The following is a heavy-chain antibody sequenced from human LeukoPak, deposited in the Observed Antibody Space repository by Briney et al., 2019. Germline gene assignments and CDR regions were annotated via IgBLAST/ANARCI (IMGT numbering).Heavy chain of an antibody. CDR2: ISSGGMTI. Sequence: GGSLRLSCEASGFTFSSYEMNWVRQAPGKGLEWISYISSGGMTIYYADSVRGRFTVSRDNTKNSLFLQTNSLRAEDTAVYFCARDDYDIVTGYYSMYSYGVDVWGQGTAVTVSS. CDR3: ARDDYDIVTGYYSMYSYGVDV. CDR1: GFTFSSYE. J-gene: IGHJ6*02. D-gene: IGHD3-9*01. V-gene: IGHV3-48*03.